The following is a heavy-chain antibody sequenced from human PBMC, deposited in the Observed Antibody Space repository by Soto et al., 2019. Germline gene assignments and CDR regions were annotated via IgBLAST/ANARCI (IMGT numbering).Heavy chain of an antibody. Sequence: PGGSLRLSWAASGFTFSSYGMHWVRQAPGKGLEWVAVISYDGSNKYYADSVKGRFTISRDNSKNTLYLQMNSLRAEDTAVYYCAKDRSGYYDYWGQGTLVTVSS. CDR3: AKDRSGYYDY. V-gene: IGHV3-30*18. J-gene: IGHJ4*02. CDR2: ISYDGSNK. CDR1: GFTFSSYG. D-gene: IGHD3-22*01.